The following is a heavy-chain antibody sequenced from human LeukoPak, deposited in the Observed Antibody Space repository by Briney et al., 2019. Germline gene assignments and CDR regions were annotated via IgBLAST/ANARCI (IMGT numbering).Heavy chain of an antibody. Sequence: ASVKVSCKASGYTFTSYDINWVRQATGQGLEWMGWMNPNSGNTGYAQKFQGRVTMTRDNSISTAYMELSSLRSEDTAVYYCKCGWYEYYYYMDGWGEGTTVTVSS. CDR2: MNPNSGNT. CDR3: KCGWYEYYYYMDG. D-gene: IGHD6-19*01. J-gene: IGHJ6*03. CDR1: GYTFTSYD. V-gene: IGHV1-8*01.